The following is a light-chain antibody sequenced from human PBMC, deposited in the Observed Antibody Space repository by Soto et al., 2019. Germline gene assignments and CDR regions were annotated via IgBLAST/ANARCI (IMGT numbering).Light chain of an antibody. CDR2: DGS. J-gene: IGKJ4*01. Sequence: EVVLTQSPATLSLSPGERATLSCRAGVNVADYLSWDQQKPGQTPRLLIYDGSNRATGVPARFSGNGSGTDHTLTISSLEPEDFAVYYCQKYGSSPLTFGGGTKVDIK. CDR1: VNVADY. V-gene: IGKV3-11*01. CDR3: QKYGSSPLT.